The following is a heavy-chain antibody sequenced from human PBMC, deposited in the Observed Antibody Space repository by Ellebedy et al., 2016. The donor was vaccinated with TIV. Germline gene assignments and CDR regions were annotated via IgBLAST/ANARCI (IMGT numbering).Heavy chain of an antibody. D-gene: IGHD1-26*01. CDR3: ARGRGGTYSIPFDY. V-gene: IGHV4-38-2*02. CDR1: GYSIRSGYY. J-gene: IGHJ4*02. Sequence: SETLSLXXSVSGYSIRSGYYWGWTRQPPGKGLEWIGNVYHSGSSYYNPSLKSRVTITVDTSKNQFSLKLNTVTAADTAFYYCARGRGGTYSIPFDYWGQGTLVTVSS. CDR2: VYHSGSS.